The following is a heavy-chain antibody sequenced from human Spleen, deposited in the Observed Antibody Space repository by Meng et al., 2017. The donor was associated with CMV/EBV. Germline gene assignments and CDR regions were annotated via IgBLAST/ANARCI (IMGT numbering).Heavy chain of an antibody. CDR1: GFIFSGSW. V-gene: IGHV3-73*01. CDR2: IRSKANSYAT. Sequence: GESLKISCVASGFIFSGSWMSWVRQAPGKGLEWVGRIRSKANSYATAYAASVKGRFTISRDDSKNTAYLQMNSLKTEDTAVYYCTRHSGDYRYYYYYGMDVWGQGTTVTVSS. CDR3: TRHSGDYRYYYYYGMDV. J-gene: IGHJ6*02. D-gene: IGHD4-17*01.